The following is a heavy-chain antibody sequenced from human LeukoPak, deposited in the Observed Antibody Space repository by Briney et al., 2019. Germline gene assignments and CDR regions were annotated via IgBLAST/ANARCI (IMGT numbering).Heavy chain of an antibody. CDR1: GGSISSSGYY. J-gene: IGHJ3*02. CDR2: VYYSGST. Sequence: SETLSLTCTVSGGSISSSGYYWTWIRQHPGKRLEWIGYVYYSGSTYYNPSLKSRVTISIDTSKNQFSLKLSSVAAADTAVYYCARGYSSVGRAFDIWGQGTMVTVSS. CDR3: ARGYSSVGRAFDI. D-gene: IGHD6-25*01. V-gene: IGHV4-31*03.